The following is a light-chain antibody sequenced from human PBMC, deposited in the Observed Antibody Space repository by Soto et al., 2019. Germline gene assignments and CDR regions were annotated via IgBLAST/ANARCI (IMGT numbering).Light chain of an antibody. CDR1: QSVSSY. CDR2: DAS. V-gene: IGKV3-11*01. Sequence: EIVLTQSPATLSLSPGERATLSCRASQSVSSYLAWYHQKPGQAPRLLIYDASNRATGIPARFSGSGSGTDFTLTISSLEPEDFAVYYCQQRSNWAITFGQGTRLEIK. J-gene: IGKJ5*01. CDR3: QQRSNWAIT.